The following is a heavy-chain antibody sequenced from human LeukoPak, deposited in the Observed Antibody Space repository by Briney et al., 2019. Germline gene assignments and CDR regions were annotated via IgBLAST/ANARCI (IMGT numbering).Heavy chain of an antibody. CDR3: VREARRYHYTYFDY. J-gene: IGHJ4*02. D-gene: IGHD4-11*01. CDR1: GFTLGGHD. CDR2: VSAGHHA. Sequence: GGSLRLSCTAPGFTLGGHDMHWVRQTTGDGLEWVAAVSAGHHAFYAGSVKGRFTVSREDAKNSSYLQMNSLIAGDTAVYYCVREARRYHYTYFDYWGQGSLVTVSS. V-gene: IGHV3-13*01.